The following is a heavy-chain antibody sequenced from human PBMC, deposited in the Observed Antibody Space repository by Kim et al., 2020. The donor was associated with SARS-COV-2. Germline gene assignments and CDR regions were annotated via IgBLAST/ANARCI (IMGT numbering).Heavy chain of an antibody. D-gene: IGHD2-8*01. CDR2: IWYDGSNK. J-gene: IGHJ2*01. CDR3: ARAPGSRMAIGWYFDL. Sequence: GGSLRLSCAASGFTFSSYGMHWVRQAPGKGLEWVAVIWYDGSNKYYADSVKGRFTISRDNSKNTLYLQMNSLRAEDTAVYYCARAPGSRMAIGWYFDLWGRGTLVTVSS. CDR1: GFTFSSYG. V-gene: IGHV3-33*01.